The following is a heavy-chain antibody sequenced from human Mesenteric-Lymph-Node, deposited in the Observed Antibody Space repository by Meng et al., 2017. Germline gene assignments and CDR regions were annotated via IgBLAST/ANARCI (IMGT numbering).Heavy chain of an antibody. V-gene: IGHV1-8*02. D-gene: IGHD3-3*01. CDR1: GYTFTSYD. CDR3: EKGSRIFGVVIIHRYAFDI. Sequence: ASVKVSCKASGYTFTSYDINWVRQATGQGLEWMGWMDPNSGNTGYAQKLQGRVTMTRNTSISTAYIELSSLRSKDTAVYYCEKGSRIFGVVIIHRYAFDIWGQGTMVTVSS. J-gene: IGHJ3*02. CDR2: MDPNSGNT.